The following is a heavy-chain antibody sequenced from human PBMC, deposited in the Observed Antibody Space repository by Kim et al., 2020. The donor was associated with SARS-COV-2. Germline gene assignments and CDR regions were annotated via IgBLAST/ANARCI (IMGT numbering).Heavy chain of an antibody. CDR2: INPNSGGT. D-gene: IGHD3-22*01. J-gene: IGHJ4*02. V-gene: IGHV1-2*06. Sequence: ASVKVSCKASGYTFTGYYMHWVRQAPGQGLEWLGRINPNSGGTNYAQKFQGRVTMTRDTSISTAYMDLSRLRSDDTAVYYCARASGLSGYYYPFDYWGQGTLVTVSS. CDR3: ARASGLSGYYYPFDY. CDR1: GYTFTGYY.